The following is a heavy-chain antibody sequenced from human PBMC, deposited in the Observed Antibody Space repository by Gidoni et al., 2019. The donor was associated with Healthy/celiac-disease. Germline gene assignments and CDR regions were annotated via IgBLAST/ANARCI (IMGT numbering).Heavy chain of an antibody. D-gene: IGHD3-10*01. Sequence: QVQLVQSGAAVQKPGSSVKVSCKASGGTFSSYAISWVRQAPGQGLEWMGRIIPILGIANYAQKFQGRVTITADKSTSTAYMELSSLRSEDTAVYYCARDEVAGEIYFDYWGQGTLVTVSS. CDR3: ARDEVAGEIYFDY. CDR1: GGTFSSYA. J-gene: IGHJ4*02. V-gene: IGHV1-69*04. CDR2: IIPILGIA.